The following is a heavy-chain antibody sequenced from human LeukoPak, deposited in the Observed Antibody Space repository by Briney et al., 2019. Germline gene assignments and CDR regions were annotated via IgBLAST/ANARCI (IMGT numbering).Heavy chain of an antibody. Sequence: PSETLSLTCRGPDDPLNSLLWGWIPRTPGEGVEWFGYFYYSGSINYKPSLKSRVTMSLVTYQNLLSLTLSSVSAPGTALFYGARTHSSRYNSFDPWGQGTLVTVSS. V-gene: IGHV4-59*11. CDR1: DDPLNSLL. J-gene: IGHJ5*02. D-gene: IGHD6-13*01. CDR3: ARTHSSRYNSFDP. CDR2: FYYSGSI.